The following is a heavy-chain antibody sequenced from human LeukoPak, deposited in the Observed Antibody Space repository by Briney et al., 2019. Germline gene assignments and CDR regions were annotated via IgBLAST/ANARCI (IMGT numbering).Heavy chain of an antibody. V-gene: IGHV3-30*03. CDR2: ISYDGSNK. D-gene: IGHD2-15*01. CDR3: ASQGTSLGYCSGGSCYSGYFDY. Sequence: GGSLRLSCAASGFTFSSYGMHWVRQAPGKGLEWVAVISYDGSNKYYADSVRGRFTISRDNSKNTLYLQMNSLRAEDTAVYYFASQGTSLGYCSGGSCYSGYFDYWGQGTLVTVSS. J-gene: IGHJ4*02. CDR1: GFTFSSYG.